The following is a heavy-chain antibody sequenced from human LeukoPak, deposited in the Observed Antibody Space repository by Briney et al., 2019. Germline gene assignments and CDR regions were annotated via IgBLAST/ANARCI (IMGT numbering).Heavy chain of an antibody. D-gene: IGHD2-2*01. V-gene: IGHV3-53*01. CDR2: IYSGGST. J-gene: IGHJ5*02. Sequence: GGSLRLSCAASGFTVSSNYMSWVRQAPGKGLEWVSVIYSGGSTYYADSVKGRFTISRDNSKNTLYLQMNSLRAEDTAVYYCARDSWGDCSSTSCYPFDPWGQGTLVTVSS. CDR1: GFTVSSNY. CDR3: ARDSWGDCSSTSCYPFDP.